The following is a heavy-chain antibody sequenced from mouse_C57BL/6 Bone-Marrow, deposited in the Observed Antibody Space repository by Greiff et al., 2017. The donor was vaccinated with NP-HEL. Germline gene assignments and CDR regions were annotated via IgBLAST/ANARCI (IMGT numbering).Heavy chain of an antibody. Sequence: QVQLQQSGPELVKPGASVKLSCKASGYTFTSYDINWVKQRPGQGLEWIGWIYPRDGSNKYNEKFKGKATLTVDTSSSTAYMELHSLTSEDSAVYFCARPYYGSSPGYFDVWGTGTTVTVSS. D-gene: IGHD1-1*01. CDR1: GYTFTSYD. V-gene: IGHV1-85*01. CDR3: ARPYYGSSPGYFDV. CDR2: IYPRDGSN. J-gene: IGHJ1*03.